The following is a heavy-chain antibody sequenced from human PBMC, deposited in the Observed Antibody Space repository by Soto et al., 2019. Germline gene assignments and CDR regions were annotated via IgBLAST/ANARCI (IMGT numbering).Heavy chain of an antibody. Sequence: QVQLVESGGGVVQPGRSLRLSCAASGFTFSSYGMHWVRQAPGKGLEWVAVIWYDGSNKYYADSVKGRFTISRDNSKNTLYLQMTSLRAEDTAVYYCARDNFDYGDYGDAFDIWGQGTMVTVSS. D-gene: IGHD4-17*01. V-gene: IGHV3-33*01. CDR2: IWYDGSNK. CDR1: GFTFSSYG. CDR3: ARDNFDYGDYGDAFDI. J-gene: IGHJ3*02.